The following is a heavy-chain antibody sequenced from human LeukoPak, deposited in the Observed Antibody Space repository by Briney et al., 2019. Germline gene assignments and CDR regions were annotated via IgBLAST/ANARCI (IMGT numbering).Heavy chain of an antibody. D-gene: IGHD3-10*01. Sequence: SETLSLTCTVSGGSISSSSYYWGWIRQPAGKGLEWIGRIYTSGSTNYNPSLKSRVTISVGTSKNHFSLKLNSVTAADTAVYYCAKPSNYYGSATDAFDFWGQGTMVTVSS. CDR3: AKPSNYYGSATDAFDF. CDR2: IYTSGST. V-gene: IGHV4-61*02. CDR1: GGSISSSSYY. J-gene: IGHJ3*01.